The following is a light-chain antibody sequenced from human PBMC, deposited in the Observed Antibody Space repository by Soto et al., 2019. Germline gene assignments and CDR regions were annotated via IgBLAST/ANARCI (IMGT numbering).Light chain of an antibody. CDR3: GTWDSSLSANV. J-gene: IGLJ1*01. V-gene: IGLV1-51*01. CDR2: DTN. Sequence: QSVLTQPPSVSAAPGQKVTISCSGSSSNIGNNYVWWYQQFPGTAPKLLIYDTNKRPSGIPDRFSGSKSGASATLGITGLQTGDEADYYCGTWDSSLSANVFGTGTKVTV. CDR1: SSNIGNNY.